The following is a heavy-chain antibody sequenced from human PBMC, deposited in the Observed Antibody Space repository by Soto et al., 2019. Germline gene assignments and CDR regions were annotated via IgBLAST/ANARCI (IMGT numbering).Heavy chain of an antibody. V-gene: IGHV3-48*02. CDR2: ISSDNITK. D-gene: IGHD2-21*01. CDR1: GFSFSNYN. Sequence: GGSLRLSCGASGFSFSNYNMNWVRQAPGKGLEWLSYISSDNITKYYADSVRGRFTISRDSAKNSLHLQMNSLRDEDTAVYFCARNVDLWGQGTMVTVSS. CDR3: ARNVDL. J-gene: IGHJ3*01.